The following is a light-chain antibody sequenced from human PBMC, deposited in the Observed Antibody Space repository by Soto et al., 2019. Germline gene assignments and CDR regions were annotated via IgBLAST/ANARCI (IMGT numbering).Light chain of an antibody. Sequence: QSALTQPASVSGSPGQSITLSCTGTNSDIGGYNYVSWYQQHPGKAPKLMIYEVTYRPSGVSNRFSASKSGNTASLTISGLQAEDEADYYCSSYTITSTLVIFGGGTKVTVL. CDR2: EVT. J-gene: IGLJ2*01. CDR1: NSDIGGYNY. V-gene: IGLV2-14*01. CDR3: SSYTITSTLVI.